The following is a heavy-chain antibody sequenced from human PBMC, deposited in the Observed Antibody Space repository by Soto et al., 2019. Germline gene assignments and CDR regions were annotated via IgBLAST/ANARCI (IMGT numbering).Heavy chain of an antibody. J-gene: IGHJ4*02. CDR1: GFTFSDYY. Sequence: GGSLRLSCAASGFTFSDYYMSWIRQAPGKGLEWVAYISSSDNIIYYADSVKGRFTISRDNAKNSLYLQMNSLRAEDTAVYYCARDLGYYHSSGYFLYWGQGTLVTV. CDR2: ISSSDNII. CDR3: ARDLGYYHSSGYFLY. V-gene: IGHV3-11*01. D-gene: IGHD3-22*01.